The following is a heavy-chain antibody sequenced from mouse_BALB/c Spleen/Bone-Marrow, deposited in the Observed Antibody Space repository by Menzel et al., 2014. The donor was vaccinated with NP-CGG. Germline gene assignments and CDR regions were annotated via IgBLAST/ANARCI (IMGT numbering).Heavy chain of an antibody. CDR1: GFSLTSYG. J-gene: IGHJ2*01. CDR3: ARRGNGYYFDY. CDR2: IWAGGST. V-gene: IGHV2-9*02. Sequence: VQVVESGPGLVAPSQSLSITCTVSGFSLTSYGVHWVRRPPGKGLEWLGVIWAGGSTNYNSALMSRLSISKDNSKSQVFLKMNSLQTDDTAMYYCARRGNGYYFDYWGQGATLTVSS. D-gene: IGHD2-2*01.